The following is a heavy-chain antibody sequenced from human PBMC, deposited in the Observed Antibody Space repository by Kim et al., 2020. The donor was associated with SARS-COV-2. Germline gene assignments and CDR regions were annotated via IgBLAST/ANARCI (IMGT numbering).Heavy chain of an antibody. Sequence: YYVESVKGRFTISRDNAKNSLYLQMNSLRAEDTAVYYCARQAYYYDSSGLWGQGTLVTVSS. V-gene: IGHV3-7*01. D-gene: IGHD3-22*01. CDR3: ARQAYYYDSSGL. J-gene: IGHJ4*02.